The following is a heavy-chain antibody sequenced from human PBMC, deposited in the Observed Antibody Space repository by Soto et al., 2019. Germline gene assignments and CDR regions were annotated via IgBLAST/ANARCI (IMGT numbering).Heavy chain of an antibody. D-gene: IGHD5-12*01. CDR3: AKDEGLGYGGYDPLWSEGMDV. CDR1: GFTFSSYG. V-gene: IGHV3-30*18. CDR2: ISYDGSHK. Sequence: GGSLKPSCAASGFTFSSYGMHWVRQAPGKGLEWVAVISYDGSHKYNADSVKGRFTNSRDNSKNTLYLQMNSLRTDDTAVYYCAKDEGLGYGGYDPLWSEGMDVWGQGTTVTVSS. J-gene: IGHJ6*02.